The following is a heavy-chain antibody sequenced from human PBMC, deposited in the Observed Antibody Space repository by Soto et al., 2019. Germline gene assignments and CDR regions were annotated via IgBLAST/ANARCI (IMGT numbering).Heavy chain of an antibody. CDR1: GYSFANYW. CDR2: IYPRDSDI. CDR3: ARWLQFTALFDY. Sequence: GESLKISCKGSGYSFANYWIGWVRQMPGKGLEWMGIIYPRDSDIRYSPSLQGQATISADKSISTAYLQWSSLKASDTAIYYCARWLQFTALFDYWGQGTLVTVSS. V-gene: IGHV5-51*01. J-gene: IGHJ4*02. D-gene: IGHD5-18*01.